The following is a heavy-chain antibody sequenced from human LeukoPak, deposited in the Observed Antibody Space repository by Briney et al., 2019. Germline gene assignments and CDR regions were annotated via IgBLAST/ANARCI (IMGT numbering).Heavy chain of an antibody. CDR1: GGSISSYY. J-gene: IGHJ5*02. V-gene: IGHV4-4*07. CDR3: AREVTTPKNWFDP. D-gene: IGHD1-1*01. CDR2: IYTSGST. Sequence: SETLSLTCTVSGGSISSYYWSWIRQPAGKGLEWIGRIYTSGSTNYNPSLKRRVTISVDTSNNQFSLKLSSVTAADTAVYYCAREVTTPKNWFDPWGQGTLVTVSS.